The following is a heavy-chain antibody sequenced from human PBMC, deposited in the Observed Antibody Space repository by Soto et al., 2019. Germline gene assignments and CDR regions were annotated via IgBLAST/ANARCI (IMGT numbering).Heavy chain of an antibody. V-gene: IGHV3-48*02. D-gene: IGHD2-21*02. CDR3: ARLPKGSLVTA. CDR2: ISSSSDST. Sequence: PGGSLRLSCLASGFRFSEHSMNWVRQAPGKGLQWVSYISSSSDSTYYADSVKGRFTVSRDNAKNALFLQMNSLRDDDTATYYCARLPKGSLVTAWGQGVRVTVSS. CDR1: GFRFSEHS. J-gene: IGHJ4*02.